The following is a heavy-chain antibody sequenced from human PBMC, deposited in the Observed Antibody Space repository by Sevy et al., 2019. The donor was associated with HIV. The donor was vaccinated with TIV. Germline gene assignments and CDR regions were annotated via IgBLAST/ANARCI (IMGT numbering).Heavy chain of an antibody. CDR1: GGSISSGDYY. CDR3: ARAEEDYRQDY. J-gene: IGHJ4*02. Sequence: SETLSLTCTVSGGSISSGDYYWSWMRQPPGKGLEWIGYIYYSGSTYYNPSLKSRVTISVDTSKNQFSLKLSSVTAADTAVYYCARAEEDYRQDYWGQGTLVTVSS. D-gene: IGHD4-4*01. CDR2: IYYSGST. V-gene: IGHV4-30-4*01.